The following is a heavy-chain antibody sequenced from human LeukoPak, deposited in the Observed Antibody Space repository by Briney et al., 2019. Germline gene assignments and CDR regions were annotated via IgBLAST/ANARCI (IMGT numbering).Heavy chain of an antibody. CDR3: AMVKVGADAFDI. D-gene: IGHD1-26*01. CDR2: TNPNSGNT. Sequence: ASVKVSCKASGYTFTSYDITWVRQAPGQGLEWMGWTNPNSGNTGYAQKFQGRVTITRNTSISAAYMELSSLRSEDTAVYYCAMVKVGADAFDIWGQGTMVTVSS. J-gene: IGHJ3*02. CDR1: GYTFTSYD. V-gene: IGHV1-8*03.